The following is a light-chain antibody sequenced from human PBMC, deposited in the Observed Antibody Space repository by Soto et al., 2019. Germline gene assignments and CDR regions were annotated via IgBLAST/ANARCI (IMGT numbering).Light chain of an antibody. CDR3: CSYAGSLYV. V-gene: IGLV2-23*01. CDR2: EGS. Sequence: QSALTQPASVSGSPGQSITISCTGTSSDVGSYNLVSWYQQHPGKASKLMIYEGSKRPSGVSNRFSGSKSGNTASLTISGLQAEDEADYYCCSYAGSLYVFGTGTKVTVL. J-gene: IGLJ1*01. CDR1: SSDVGSYNL.